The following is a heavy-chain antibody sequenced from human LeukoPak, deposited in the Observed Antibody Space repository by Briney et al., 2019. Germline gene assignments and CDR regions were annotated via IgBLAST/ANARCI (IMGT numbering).Heavy chain of an antibody. Sequence: GASVKVSCKASGYTFTSYGINWVRQATGQGLEWMGWVNPNSGNTGYAQKFQGRVTMTRNTSISTAYMELSSLRSEDTAVYYCARRSDAYDSSAYYHWGQGTLVTVSS. CDR2: VNPNSGNT. CDR1: GYTFTSYG. CDR3: ARRSDAYDSSAYYH. J-gene: IGHJ4*02. D-gene: IGHD3-22*01. V-gene: IGHV1-8*02.